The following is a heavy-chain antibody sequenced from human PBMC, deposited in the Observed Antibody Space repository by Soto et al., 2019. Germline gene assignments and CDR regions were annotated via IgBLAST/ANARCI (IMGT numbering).Heavy chain of an antibody. CDR1: GFTLSIYA. CDR3: AKDRRGIAAAGVFDY. D-gene: IGHD6-13*01. V-gene: IGHV3-23*01. J-gene: IGHJ4*02. CDR2: ISGSGGST. Sequence: EVQLLESGGGLVQPGGSLRLSCAASGFTLSIYAMSWVRQAPGKGLEWVSAISGSGGSTYYADSVKGRFTISRDNSKNTLYLQMNSLRAEDTAVYYCAKDRRGIAAAGVFDYWGQGTLVTVSS.